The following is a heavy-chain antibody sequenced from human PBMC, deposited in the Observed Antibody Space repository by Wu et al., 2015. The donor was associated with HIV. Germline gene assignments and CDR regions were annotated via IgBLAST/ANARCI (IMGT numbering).Heavy chain of an antibody. J-gene: IGHJ4*02. CDR2: IIPIFGTA. CDR1: GGTFSSYA. CDR3: ARGTAIAAAGTVDY. D-gene: IGHD6-13*01. V-gene: IGHV1-69*05. Sequence: QVQLVQSGAEVKKPGSSVKVSCKASGGTFSSYAISWVRQAPGQGLEWMGGIIPIFGTANYAQKLQGRVTMTTDTSTSTAYMELRSLRSDDTAVYYCARGTAIAAAGTVDYWGQGTLVTVSS.